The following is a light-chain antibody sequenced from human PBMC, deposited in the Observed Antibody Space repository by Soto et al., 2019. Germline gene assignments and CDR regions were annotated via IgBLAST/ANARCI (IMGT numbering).Light chain of an antibody. CDR2: AVS. Sequence: EIVMTQSPATLSVSPGERVTLSCRASQSVSSNLAWYHQKPGQAPRLLIYAVSTRATGIPARFSGSGSGTEFTLTISSLQPEDFAVYYCQQYHNWPPMTFGQGTKVEIK. V-gene: IGKV3-15*01. CDR1: QSVSSN. J-gene: IGKJ1*01. CDR3: QQYHNWPPMT.